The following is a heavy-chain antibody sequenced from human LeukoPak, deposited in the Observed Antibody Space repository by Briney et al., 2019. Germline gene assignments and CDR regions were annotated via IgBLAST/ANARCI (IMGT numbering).Heavy chain of an antibody. V-gene: IGHV3-53*01. D-gene: IGHD3-10*01. J-gene: IGHJ4*02. Sequence: HPGGSLRLSCAASGFTVSSNYMSWVRQAPGKGLEWVSVIYSGGSTYYADSVKGRFTISRDNSKNTLYLQMNSLRAEDTAVYYCARFMGSGKKHAFDYWGQGTLVTVSS. CDR1: GFTVSSNY. CDR3: ARFMGSGKKHAFDY. CDR2: IYSGGST.